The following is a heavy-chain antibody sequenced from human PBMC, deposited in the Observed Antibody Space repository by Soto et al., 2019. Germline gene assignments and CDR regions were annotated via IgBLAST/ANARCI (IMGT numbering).Heavy chain of an antibody. CDR3: ARDPTRGSSSWYIWYYYGMDV. J-gene: IGHJ6*02. D-gene: IGHD6-13*01. V-gene: IGHV3-7*03. CDR2: IKQDGSEK. Sequence: ETLSLSCAASGFTFSSYWMSWVRQAPGKGLEWVANIKQDGSEKYYVDSVKGRFTISRDNAKNSLYLQMNSLRAEDTAVYYCARDPTRGSSSWYIWYYYGMDVWGQGTTVTVSS. CDR1: GFTFSSYW.